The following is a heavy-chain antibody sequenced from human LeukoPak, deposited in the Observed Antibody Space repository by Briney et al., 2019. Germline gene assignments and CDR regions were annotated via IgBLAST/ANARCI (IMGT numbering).Heavy chain of an antibody. V-gene: IGHV3-73*01. D-gene: IGHD1-26*01. CDR1: GFTFNNAW. J-gene: IGHJ4*02. CDR3: TRGRRATHDY. CDR2: IRSKANSYAT. Sequence: GGSLRLSCAASGFTFNNAWMSWVRQAPGKGLEWVGRIRSKANSYATAYAASVKGRFTISRDDSKNTAYLQMNSLKTEDTAVYYCTRGRRATHDYWGQGTLVTVSS.